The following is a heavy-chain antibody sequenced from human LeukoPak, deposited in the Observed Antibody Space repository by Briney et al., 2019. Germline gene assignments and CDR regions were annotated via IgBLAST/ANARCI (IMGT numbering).Heavy chain of an antibody. V-gene: IGHV3-30*03. D-gene: IGHD3-16*01. CDR3: ATTPTYVSNY. CDR2: ISYDGSNK. Sequence: PGRSLRLSCAASGFTFNSYGMHWVRQAPGKGLEWAAIISYDGSNKYYADSVKGRFTISRDNPKNTLYLQMNNLRGEDTAMYYCATTPTYVSNYWGQGTLVTVSS. CDR1: GFTFNSYG. J-gene: IGHJ4*02.